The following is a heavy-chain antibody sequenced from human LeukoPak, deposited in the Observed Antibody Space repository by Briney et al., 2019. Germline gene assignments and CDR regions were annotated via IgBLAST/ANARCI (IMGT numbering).Heavy chain of an antibody. V-gene: IGHV3-23*01. J-gene: IGHJ4*02. D-gene: IGHD3-22*01. CDR1: GFTFSSYA. Sequence: PGGSLRLSCAASGFTFSSYAMSWVRQAPGKGLEWVSAISGSGGSTYYADSVKGRFTISRDNSKNTLYLQMNSLKAEDTAVYYCATPAANYYDSSGYYTERDYWGQGTQVTVSS. CDR2: ISGSGGST. CDR3: ATPAANYYDSSGYYTERDY.